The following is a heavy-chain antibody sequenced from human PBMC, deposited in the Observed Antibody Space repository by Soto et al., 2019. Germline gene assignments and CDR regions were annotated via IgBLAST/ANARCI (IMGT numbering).Heavy chain of an antibody. CDR2: ITGSSDYT. J-gene: IGHJ4*02. D-gene: IGHD2-8*02. Sequence: GGSLRLSCEASGFLFSSYAMNWVRQAPGKGLQWVSSITGSSDYTSYIASVKGRFTISRDNSKNTLYLQMNSLRAEDTAVYFCAKEQTTGAHYALDYWSQGTLVNVSS. CDR1: GFLFSSYA. V-gene: IGHV3-23*01. CDR3: AKEQTTGAHYALDY.